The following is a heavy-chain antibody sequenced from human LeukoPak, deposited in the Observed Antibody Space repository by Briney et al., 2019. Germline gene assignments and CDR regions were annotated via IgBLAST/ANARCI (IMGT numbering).Heavy chain of an antibody. CDR1: GFNFGSFG. J-gene: IGHJ4*02. CDR2: LSDDGVHT. Sequence: PGRSLRLSCAAAGFNFGSFGLHWVRQAPGKGLEWVSTLSDDGVHTYYSDSVKGRFSIPRDNSNNTMSLHMASLRPEDTAMYYCARDRTMVRGALIPYFFDYWGQGILVTVSS. D-gene: IGHD3-10*01. V-gene: IGHV3-30*03. CDR3: ARDRTMVRGALIPYFFDY.